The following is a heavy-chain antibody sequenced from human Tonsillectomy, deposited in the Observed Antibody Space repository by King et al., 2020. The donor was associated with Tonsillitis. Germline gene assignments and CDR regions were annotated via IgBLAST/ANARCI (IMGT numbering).Heavy chain of an antibody. D-gene: IGHD3-22*01. CDR3: ARAAGSGAFDSSGYYHY. V-gene: IGHV3-21*01. CDR2: ISSSSTYI. J-gene: IGHJ4*02. Sequence: VQLVESGGGPVKPGGSLRLSCAASGFIFSTYSVNWVRQAPGKGLEWGSSISSSSTYIYYADSVKGRFTLSRDNANNSLYLQMNSLRAEETAGYYCARAAGSGAFDSSGYYHYWGQGTLVTVSS. CDR1: GFIFSTYS.